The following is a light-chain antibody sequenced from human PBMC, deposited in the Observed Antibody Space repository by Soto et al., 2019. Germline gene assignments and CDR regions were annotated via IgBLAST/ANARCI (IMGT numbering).Light chain of an antibody. CDR2: DAS. V-gene: IGKV1-5*01. CDR1: QSISSW. CDR3: QQYNSYSLA. Sequence: DIQMTQSPSTLSASVGDRVTITCRISQSISSWLAWYQQKPGKAPKLVIYDASSLESGVPSRFSGSGSGTEFTLTISSLQPDDFATYYCQQYNSYSLAFGQGTKVEIK. J-gene: IGKJ1*01.